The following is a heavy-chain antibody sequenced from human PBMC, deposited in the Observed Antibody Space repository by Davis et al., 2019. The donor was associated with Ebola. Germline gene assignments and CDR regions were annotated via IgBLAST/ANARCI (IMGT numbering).Heavy chain of an antibody. V-gene: IGHV3-21*01. CDR2: ISSSSSYI. Sequence: GESLKISCAASGFTFSSYSMNWVRQAPGKGLEWVSSISSSSSYIYYADSVKGRFTISRDNAKNSLYLQMNSLRAEDTAVYYCARLRGEAGKIARYYFDYWGQGTLVTVSS. CDR3: ARLRGEAGKIARYYFDY. D-gene: IGHD6-13*01. CDR1: GFTFSSYS. J-gene: IGHJ4*02.